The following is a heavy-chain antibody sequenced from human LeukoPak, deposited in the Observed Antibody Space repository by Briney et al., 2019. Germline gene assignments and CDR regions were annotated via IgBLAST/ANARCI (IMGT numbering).Heavy chain of an antibody. CDR3: ARDRPDYGDSNFDY. Sequence: SETLSLTCTVSGGSISSYCWSWIRQPAGKGLEWIGRIYTSGSTNYNPSLKSRVTMSVDTSKNQFSLKLSSVTAADTAVYYCARDRPDYGDSNFDYWGQGTLVTVSS. V-gene: IGHV4-4*07. CDR1: GGSISSYC. CDR2: IYTSGST. J-gene: IGHJ4*02. D-gene: IGHD4-17*01.